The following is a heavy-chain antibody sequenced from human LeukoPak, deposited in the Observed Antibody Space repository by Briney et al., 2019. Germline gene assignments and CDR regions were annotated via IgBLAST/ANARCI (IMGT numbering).Heavy chain of an antibody. CDR3: VLGGCSGGSCLGKYYFDY. J-gene: IGHJ4*02. CDR2: ISAYNGNT. D-gene: IGHD2-15*01. Sequence: ASVKVSCKASGYTFTSYGISWVRQAPGQGLEWMGWISAYNGNTNYAQKLQGRVTMTTDTSTSTAYMGLRSLRSDDTAVYYCVLGGCSGGSCLGKYYFDYWGQGTLVTVSS. CDR1: GYTFTSYG. V-gene: IGHV1-18*01.